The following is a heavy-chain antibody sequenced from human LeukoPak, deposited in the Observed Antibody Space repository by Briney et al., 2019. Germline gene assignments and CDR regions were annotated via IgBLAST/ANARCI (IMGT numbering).Heavy chain of an antibody. J-gene: IGHJ4*02. CDR2: ISGGGGST. CDR1: GFTFSSYV. CDR3: ARDYMYYSAGSGYFDY. V-gene: IGHV3-23*01. Sequence: GGSLRPTCAAPGFTFSSYVMTWVRQAPGKGLEWVSAISGGGGSTYYADSVKGRFTISRDNSNNTLFLQITSLRAEHTPIYYCARDYMYYSAGSGYFDYWGQGTLVTVSS. D-gene: IGHD3-22*01.